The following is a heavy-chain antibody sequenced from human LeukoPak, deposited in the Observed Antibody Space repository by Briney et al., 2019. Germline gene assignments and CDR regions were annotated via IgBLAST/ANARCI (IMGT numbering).Heavy chain of an antibody. J-gene: IGHJ4*02. D-gene: IGHD1-26*01. V-gene: IGHV3-64*01. CDR3: ARDHGSGSYSDY. CDR1: GFTFSSYA. CDR2: ISTNGGST. Sequence: PGGSLRLSCAASGFTFSSYAMHWVREAPGKGLEYVSGISTNGGSTNYANSVKGRFTISRDNSKNTLYLQMGSLRAEDMAGYYCARDHGSGSYSDYWGQGTLVTVSS.